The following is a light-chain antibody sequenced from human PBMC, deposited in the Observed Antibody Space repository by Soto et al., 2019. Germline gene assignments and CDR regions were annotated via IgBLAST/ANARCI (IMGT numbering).Light chain of an antibody. CDR2: GAS. Sequence: DIVMTQSPATLSVSPGERAILSCRASQSVNTNLAWYQQKPGQAPRLLIFGASTKATDIPARFSGSGSGTEFTLTISSLQSEDFAVYYCQQYNKWPLTFGGGTKVEIK. CDR3: QQYNKWPLT. V-gene: IGKV3-15*01. CDR1: QSVNTN. J-gene: IGKJ4*01.